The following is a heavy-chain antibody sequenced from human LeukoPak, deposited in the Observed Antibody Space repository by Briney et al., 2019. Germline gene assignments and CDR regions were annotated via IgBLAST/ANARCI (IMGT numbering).Heavy chain of an antibody. D-gene: IGHD2-15*01. CDR3: ARDAVGYMDV. V-gene: IGHV3-9*01. CDR1: GFTFDDYA. CDR2: ISWNSGSI. Sequence: PGGSLRLSCAASGFTFDDYAMHWVRQAPGKGLEWVSGISWNSGSIGYADSVKGRFTISRDNAKNSLYLQMNSLRAEDTAVYYCARDAVGYMDVWGKGTTVTVSS. J-gene: IGHJ6*03.